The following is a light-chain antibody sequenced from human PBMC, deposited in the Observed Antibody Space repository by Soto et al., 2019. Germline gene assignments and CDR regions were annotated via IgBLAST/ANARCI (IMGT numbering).Light chain of an antibody. V-gene: IGLV2-14*01. CDR1: SSDVGGYNY. CDR2: DVS. J-gene: IGLJ1*01. CDR3: SSYTSSITHV. Sequence: QSALTQPASVSGSPGQSITISCTGTSSDVGGYNYVSWHQQHPGKAPKLLIYDVSSRPSGVSNRFSASKSGNTASLTISGLHAEDEADYYCSSYTSSITHVFGTGTKVTVL.